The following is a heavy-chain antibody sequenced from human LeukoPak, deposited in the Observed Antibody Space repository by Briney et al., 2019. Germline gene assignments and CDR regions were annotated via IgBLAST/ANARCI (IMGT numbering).Heavy chain of an antibody. D-gene: IGHD6-19*01. CDR1: GFTFDDYA. Sequence: GGSLRLSCAASGFTFDDYAMHWDRQAPGKGLEWVSGISWNSGSIGYADSVKGRFTISRDNAKNSLYLQMNNLRAEDMALYYCAKDSLAGYFDYWGQGTLVTVSS. CDR3: AKDSLAGYFDY. CDR2: ISWNSGSI. V-gene: IGHV3-9*03. J-gene: IGHJ4*02.